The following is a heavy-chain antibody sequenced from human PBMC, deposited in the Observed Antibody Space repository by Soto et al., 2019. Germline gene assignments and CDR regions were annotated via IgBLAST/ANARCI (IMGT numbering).Heavy chain of an antibody. Sequence: SVKVSCKASGGTFSSYAISWVRQAPGQGLERMGGIIPIFGTANYAQKFQGRVTITADESTSTAYTELSSLGSEDTAVYYCARDLRDVEYSSPPQYYYYGMDVWGQGTTVTVSS. D-gene: IGHD6-6*01. CDR2: IIPIFGTA. CDR1: GGTFSSYA. J-gene: IGHJ6*02. V-gene: IGHV1-69*13. CDR3: ARDLRDVEYSSPPQYYYYGMDV.